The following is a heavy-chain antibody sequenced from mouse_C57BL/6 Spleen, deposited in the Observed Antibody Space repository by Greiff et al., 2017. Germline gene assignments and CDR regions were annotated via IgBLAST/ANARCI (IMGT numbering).Heavy chain of an antibody. J-gene: IGHJ3*01. V-gene: IGHV3-6*01. Sequence: ESGPGLVKPSQSLSLTCSVTGYSITSGYYWNWIRQFPGNKLEWMGYISYDGSNNYNPSLKNRISITRDTSKNQFFLKLNSVTTEDTATYYCARGPPFEAWFAYWGQGTLVTVSA. CDR1: GYSITSGYY. CDR2: ISYDGSN. CDR3: ARGPPFEAWFAY.